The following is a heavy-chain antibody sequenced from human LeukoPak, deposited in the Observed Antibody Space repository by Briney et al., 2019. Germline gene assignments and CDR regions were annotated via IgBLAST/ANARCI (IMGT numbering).Heavy chain of an antibody. J-gene: IGHJ4*02. D-gene: IGHD6-19*01. CDR3: ARDQAVGSFDY. V-gene: IGHV3-9*01. Sequence: GGSLRLSCAASGFTFDDYAMHWVRQAPGKGLEWVSGISWNSGSIGYADSVKGRFTISRDNSKNTLYLQMNSLRGDDTAVYYCARDQAVGSFDYWGQGTLVTVSS. CDR1: GFTFDDYA. CDR2: ISWNSGSI.